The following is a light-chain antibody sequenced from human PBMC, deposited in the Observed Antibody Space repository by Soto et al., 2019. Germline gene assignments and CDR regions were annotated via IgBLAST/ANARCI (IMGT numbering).Light chain of an antibody. CDR1: QSISSW. CDR2: DAS. Sequence: DIQMTQSPSTLSATAGDRVTITCRASQSISSWLAWYQHKPGKAPKLLLYDASNLDSGVPSRFSGSGSGTEFSLTISNLQPDDCGTYYCQQYENYWTFGQGTRVEIK. CDR3: QQYENYWT. V-gene: IGKV1-5*01. J-gene: IGKJ1*01.